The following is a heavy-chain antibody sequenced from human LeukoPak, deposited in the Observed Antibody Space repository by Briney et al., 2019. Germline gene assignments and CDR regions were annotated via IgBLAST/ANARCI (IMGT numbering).Heavy chain of an antibody. V-gene: IGHV4-39*01. Sequence: PSATLSLTCTVSGDSISTSSYYWGWVRQTRGKGLEWLGSIYYSGITHYNPSLKSRLTIYVDTSRNQFSLHLFSVTAADTAVFYCARSDYYDYRQIDYWGQGTLVTVSS. CDR2: IYYSGIT. CDR3: ARSDYYDYRQIDY. D-gene: IGHD3-16*01. J-gene: IGHJ4*02. CDR1: GDSISTSSYY.